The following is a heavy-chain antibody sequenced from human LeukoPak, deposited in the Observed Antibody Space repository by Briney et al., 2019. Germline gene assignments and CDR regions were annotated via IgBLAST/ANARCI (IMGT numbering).Heavy chain of an antibody. J-gene: IGHJ4*02. CDR2: ISISGSTI. CDR3: AREGVVVSAAVDY. D-gene: IGHD2-2*01. CDR1: GFTFSNYE. Sequence: TGGSLRLSRAASGFTFSNYEMNWVRQAPGEGLEWVSYISISGSTIYYADSVKGRFTISRDNAKNSLYLQMNSLRAEDTAVYYCAREGVVVSAAVDYWGQGTLVTVSS. V-gene: IGHV3-48*03.